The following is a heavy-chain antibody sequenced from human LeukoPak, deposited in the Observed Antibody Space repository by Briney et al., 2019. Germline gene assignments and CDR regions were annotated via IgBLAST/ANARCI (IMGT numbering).Heavy chain of an antibody. Sequence: PGGSLRLSCAASGSTFSSYSMNWVRQAPGKGLEWVSSISSSSSYIYYADSVKGRFTISRDNAKNSLYLQMNSLRAEDTAVYYCARGRTYDYVWGSYRWYSFDYWGQGTLVTVSS. CDR2: ISSSSSYI. J-gene: IGHJ4*02. CDR3: ARGRTYDYVWGSYRWYSFDY. CDR1: GSTFSSYS. D-gene: IGHD3-16*02. V-gene: IGHV3-21*01.